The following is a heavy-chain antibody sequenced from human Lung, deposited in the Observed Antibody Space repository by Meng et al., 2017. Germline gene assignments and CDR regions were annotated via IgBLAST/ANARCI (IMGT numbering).Heavy chain of an antibody. Sequence: QVMLKESGPGLVKPSGTLSLTCAVSGGSITSSTWWSWVRQTPGKGLEWFGEIFHSGSTNYNPPLESRVTISVDKSKNQFSLKVYSVTAADTATYYCARFDISSSGRGDYWGQGILVTVAS. CDR2: IFHSGST. V-gene: IGHV4-4*02. CDR3: ARFDISSSGRGDY. CDR1: GGSITSSTW. J-gene: IGHJ4*02. D-gene: IGHD1-26*01.